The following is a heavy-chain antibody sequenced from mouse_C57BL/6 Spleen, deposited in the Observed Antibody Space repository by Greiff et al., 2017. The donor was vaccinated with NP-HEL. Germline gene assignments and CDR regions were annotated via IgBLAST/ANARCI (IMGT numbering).Heavy chain of an antibody. Sequence: EVKLVESGGGLVKPGGSLKLSCAASGFTFSSYAMSWVRQTPEKRLEWVATISDGGSYTYYPATVKGRFTISRDNAKNNLYLQMSQLKSEDTGMNDCARDRGSNYLYYLDYWGQGTTLTVSS. CDR2: ISDGGSYT. CDR3: ARDRGSNYLYYLDY. V-gene: IGHV5-4*01. D-gene: IGHD2-5*01. CDR1: GFTFSSYA. J-gene: IGHJ2*01.